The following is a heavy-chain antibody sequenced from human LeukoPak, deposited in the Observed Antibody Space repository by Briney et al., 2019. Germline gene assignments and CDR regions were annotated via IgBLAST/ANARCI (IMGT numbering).Heavy chain of an antibody. CDR2: ISGSGGST. J-gene: IGHJ4*02. CDR3: AKAAGYSSSWLYYFDY. CDR1: GFTFSSYA. Sequence: GGSLRLSCAASGFTFSSYAMSWVRQAPGKGLEWVSAISGSGGSTYYADSVKGRFTISRDNSKNTLYLQMNSLRAEDTAVYYCAKAAGYSSSWLYYFDYWGQGTLVTVSS. V-gene: IGHV3-23*01. D-gene: IGHD6-13*01.